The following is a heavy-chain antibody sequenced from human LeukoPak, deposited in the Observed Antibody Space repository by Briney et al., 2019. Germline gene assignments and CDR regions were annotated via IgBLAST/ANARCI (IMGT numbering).Heavy chain of an antibody. J-gene: IGHJ6*03. CDR3: AKDGGTYDFWSGYYIGYYYYMDV. D-gene: IGHD3-3*01. Sequence: PGGSLRLSCAASGFTFSSYGMHWVRQAPGKGLEWVAVIWYDGSNKYHADSVKGRFTISRDNSKNTLYLQMNSLRAEDTAVYYCAKDGGTYDFWSGYYIGYYYYMDVWGKGTTVTVSS. CDR2: IWYDGSNK. V-gene: IGHV3-33*06. CDR1: GFTFSSYG.